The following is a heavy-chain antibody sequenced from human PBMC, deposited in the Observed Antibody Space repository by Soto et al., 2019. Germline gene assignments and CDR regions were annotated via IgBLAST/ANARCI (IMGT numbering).Heavy chain of an antibody. D-gene: IGHD3-10*01. CDR3: ARTFYYGSGSYPRFDP. CDR1: GGTCGDSA. J-gene: IGHJ5*02. CDR2: ISGSGGST. Sequence: VGLLRVWWGAVGGTCGDSAGSWVRQATGKGLEWVSGISGSGGSTYYADSVKGRFTISRDNSKNTLYLQMNSLRADDTAVYYCARTFYYGSGSYPRFDPWGQGTLVTVSS. V-gene: IGHV3-23*01.